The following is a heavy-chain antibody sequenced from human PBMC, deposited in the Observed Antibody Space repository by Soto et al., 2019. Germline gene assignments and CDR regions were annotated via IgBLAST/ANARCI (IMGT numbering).Heavy chain of an antibody. CDR1: GYTITGYY. CDR3: ARKEPNTDAFDI. V-gene: IGHV1-2*02. CDR2: INPNSGGT. Sequence: GASVEVSCKASGYTITGYYMHWVRQAPGQGLEWMAWINPNSGGTNYAQKFQGRVTMTRDTSISTAYMGLSRLRSDDTAVYYCARKEPNTDAFDIWGQGTMVTVSS. J-gene: IGHJ3*02. D-gene: IGHD1-1*01.